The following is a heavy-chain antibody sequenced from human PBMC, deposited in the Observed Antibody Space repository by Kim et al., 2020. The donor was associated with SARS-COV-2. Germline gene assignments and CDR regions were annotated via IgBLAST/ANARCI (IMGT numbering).Heavy chain of an antibody. Sequence: SETLSLTCAVYGENFRAYYWSWIRQPPGKGLEWIGETNHRGTTNYNPSLKSRVTISVDTSKSQFSLKVSSVTAADTAVYYCAKARYFDWLLGRTADNYFGPWCQGTLVTVSS. CDR3: AKARYFDWLLGRTADNYFGP. D-gene: IGHD3-9*01. CDR1: GENFRAYY. J-gene: IGHJ5*02. V-gene: IGHV4-34*01. CDR2: TNHRGTT.